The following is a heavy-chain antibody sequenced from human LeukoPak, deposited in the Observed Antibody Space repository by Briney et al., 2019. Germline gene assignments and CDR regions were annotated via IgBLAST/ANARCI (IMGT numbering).Heavy chain of an antibody. CDR1: GFTFSSYA. Sequence: GSLRLSCAASGFTFSSYAMTWVRQAPGKGLEWVSGISGSGVNTYYADSVKGRFTISRDNSKSTLHLQMNSLRAEDTALYYCAKGLHDVHDSSGYYSNWFDPWGQGTLVTVSS. CDR3: AKGLHDVHDSSGYYSNWFDP. CDR2: ISGSGVNT. J-gene: IGHJ5*02. D-gene: IGHD3-22*01. V-gene: IGHV3-23*01.